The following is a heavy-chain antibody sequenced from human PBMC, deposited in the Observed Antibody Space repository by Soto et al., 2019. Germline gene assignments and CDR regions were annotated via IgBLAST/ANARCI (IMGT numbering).Heavy chain of an antibody. D-gene: IGHD5-12*01. CDR1: GGSVSSGTFY. CDR3: AASAPPATNYYYAMDA. J-gene: IGHJ6*02. V-gene: IGHV4-61*01. Sequence: SETLSLTCTVSGGSVSSGTFYWSWIRRPPGKGLEWIGYFYDSGSTNYNPSLRSRVTMSVEPSKNQFSLKLSSVTAADTAVYYCAASAPPATNYYYAMDAWGRGTTVSVAS. CDR2: FYDSGST.